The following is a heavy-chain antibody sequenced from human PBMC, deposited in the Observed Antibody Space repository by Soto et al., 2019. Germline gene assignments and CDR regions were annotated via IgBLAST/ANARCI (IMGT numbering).Heavy chain of an antibody. J-gene: IGHJ6*02. V-gene: IGHV3-30-3*01. CDR3: ARESIVVVTAAPYGMDV. Sequence: QVQLVESGGGVVQPGRSLRLSCAASGFTFSSYAMHWVRQAPGKGLEWVAVISYDGSNKYYADSVKGRFTISRDNSKNTLYLQMNRLRAEDTAVYYCARESIVVVTAAPYGMDVWGQGTTVTVSS. CDR2: ISYDGSNK. D-gene: IGHD2-21*02. CDR1: GFTFSSYA.